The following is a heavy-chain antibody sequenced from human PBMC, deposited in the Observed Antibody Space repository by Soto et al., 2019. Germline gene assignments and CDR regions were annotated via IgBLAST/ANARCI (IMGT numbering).Heavy chain of an antibody. V-gene: IGHV3-30*04. CDR2: ISYDGSNK. D-gene: IGHD3-3*01. CDR3: ARDSFFEGPSYYYYYYMDV. J-gene: IGHJ6*03. Sequence: GGSLRLSCAASGFTFSSYAMHWVRQAPGKGLEWVAVISYDGSNKYYADSVKGRFTISRDNSKNTLYLQMNSLRAEDTAVYDCARDSFFEGPSYYYYYYMDVWGKGTTVTVSS. CDR1: GFTFSSYA.